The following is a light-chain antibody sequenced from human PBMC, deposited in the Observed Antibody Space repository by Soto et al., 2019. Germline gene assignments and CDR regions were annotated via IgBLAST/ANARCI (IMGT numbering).Light chain of an antibody. CDR1: QSVSSN. CDR2: GAS. J-gene: IGKJ2*01. V-gene: IGKV3-15*01. CDR3: QQYNNWPPRMYT. Sequence: EIVMTQSPATLSVSPGERATLSCRASQSVSSNLAWYQQKPGQAPRLLIYGASTRATGIPARFSGSGSGTEFTLTISILQSEDFAVYYCQQYNNWPPRMYTFGQGTKLEIK.